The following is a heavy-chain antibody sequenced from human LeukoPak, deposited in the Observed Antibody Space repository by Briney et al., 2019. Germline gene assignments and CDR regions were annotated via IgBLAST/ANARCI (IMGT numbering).Heavy chain of an antibody. D-gene: IGHD6-19*01. CDR3: ARDRTPSSGWPYDAFDI. J-gene: IGHJ3*02. Sequence: PGGSLRLSCAASGFTFSSYSMNWVRQAPGKGLEWVSSISSSSSYIYYADSVKGRFTISRDNAKNSLYLQMNSLRAEDTAVYYCARDRTPSSGWPYDAFDIWGQGTMVTVSS. CDR1: GFTFSSYS. V-gene: IGHV3-21*01. CDR2: ISSSSSYI.